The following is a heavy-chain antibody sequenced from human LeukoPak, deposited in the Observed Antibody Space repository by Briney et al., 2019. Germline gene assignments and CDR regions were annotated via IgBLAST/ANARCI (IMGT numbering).Heavy chain of an antibody. CDR2: ISSNGSNI. CDR1: VYTFCIYI. J-gene: IGHJ4*02. CDR3: ARDVLGGTSDY. V-gene: IGHV3-21*05. D-gene: IGHD4-23*01. Sequence: PGGGLRLSRAAPVYTFCIYIMHWVREAPERGRGRVACISSNGSNINYADSVKGRITITKDKAKNTLYLEMNSLRAEDTAVYYCARDVLGGTSDYWGQGTLVTVSS.